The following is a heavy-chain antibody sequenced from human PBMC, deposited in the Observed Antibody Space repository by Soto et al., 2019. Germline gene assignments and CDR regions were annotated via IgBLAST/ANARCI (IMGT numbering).Heavy chain of an antibody. CDR2: MNPNSGNT. V-gene: IGHV1-8*01. D-gene: IGHD6-19*01. J-gene: IGHJ5*02. CDR1: GYTFTSYD. Sequence: QVQLVQSGAEVKKPGASVKVSCKASGYTFTSYDINWVRQATGQGLEWMGWMNPNSGNTGYAQKFQGRVTMTRNTSISTAYMELSSLRSEDTAVYYCAIPEIAVAGPWFDPWGQGTLVTVSS. CDR3: AIPEIAVAGPWFDP.